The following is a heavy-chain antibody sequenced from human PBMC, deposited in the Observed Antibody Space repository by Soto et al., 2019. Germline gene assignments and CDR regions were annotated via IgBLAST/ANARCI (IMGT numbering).Heavy chain of an antibody. CDR2: ISGRSGST. CDR3: AKFRGYGSGSYYFDY. D-gene: IGHD3-10*01. V-gene: IGHV3-23*01. Sequence: EVQLLESWGGLVQPGGSLRLSCAASGFTFSSYAMSWVRQAPGKGLEWVSSISGRSGSTYYADSVKGRFTISRDNSKNTLFLQMNSLRAEDTAVYYCAKFRGYGSGSYYFDYWGQGTLVTVSS. J-gene: IGHJ4*02. CDR1: GFTFSSYA.